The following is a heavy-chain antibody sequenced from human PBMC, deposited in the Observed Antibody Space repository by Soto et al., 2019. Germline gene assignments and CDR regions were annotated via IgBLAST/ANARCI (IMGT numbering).Heavy chain of an antibody. CDR2: IWYDGSNK. V-gene: IGHV3-33*01. CDR1: GFTFSSYG. Sequence: QVQLVESGGSVVQPGRSLRLSCAASGFTFSSYGMHWVRQAPGKGLEWVAVIWYDGSNKYYADSVKGRFTISRDNSKNTLYLQMNSLRAEDTAVYYCARDQGRGYNYGFDYWGQGTLVTVSS. J-gene: IGHJ4*02. D-gene: IGHD5-18*01. CDR3: ARDQGRGYNYGFDY.